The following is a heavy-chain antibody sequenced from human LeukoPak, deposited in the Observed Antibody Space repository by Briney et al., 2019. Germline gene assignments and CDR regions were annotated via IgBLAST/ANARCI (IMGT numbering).Heavy chain of an antibody. V-gene: IGHV1-46*01. CDR1: GYTFTSYY. Sequence: ASVKVSCKASGYTFTSYYMHWVRQAPGQGLEWMGIITPSGGSTSYAQKFQGRVTMTRDTSTSTVYMELSSLRSEDTAVYYCATQYGSDAYYFDYWGQGTLVTVSS. D-gene: IGHD3-10*01. CDR2: ITPSGGST. CDR3: ATQYGSDAYYFDY. J-gene: IGHJ4*02.